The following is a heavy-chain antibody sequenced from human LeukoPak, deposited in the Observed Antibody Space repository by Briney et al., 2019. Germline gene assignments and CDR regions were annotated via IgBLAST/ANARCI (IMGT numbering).Heavy chain of an antibody. Sequence: ASVKVSCKTSGYSFTDYYMHWVRQAPGQGLERMGWINPNSGGTSSAQKFQGRVTMTRDTSISTVYMEVSWLTSDDTDIYYCARADRLHGGPYLIGPWGQGTLVSVSS. D-gene: IGHD2-21*01. CDR3: ARADRLHGGPYLIGP. V-gene: IGHV1-2*02. CDR2: INPNSGGT. CDR1: GYSFTDYY. J-gene: IGHJ5*02.